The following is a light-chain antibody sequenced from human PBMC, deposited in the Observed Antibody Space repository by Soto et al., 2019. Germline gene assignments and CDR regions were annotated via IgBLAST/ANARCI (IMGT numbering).Light chain of an antibody. J-gene: IGLJ2*01. CDR2: EVS. V-gene: IGLV2-14*01. Sequence: QSVLTQPASVSGSPGQSITISCTGTSSDVGKYNYVSWYQQHPAKAPKLMIFEVSNRPSGVSNRFSGSKSGNTASLTISGLQAEDEVEYYCSSYTGSSINTVVFGGGTKLTV. CDR3: SSYTGSSINTVV. CDR1: SSDVGKYNY.